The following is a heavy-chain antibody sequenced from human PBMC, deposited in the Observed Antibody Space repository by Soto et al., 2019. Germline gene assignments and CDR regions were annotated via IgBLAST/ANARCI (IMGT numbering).Heavy chain of an antibody. CDR3: AKDHELLWFGESNYGMDV. CDR1: GFTFSSYA. CDR2: ISGSGGST. Sequence: GGSLRLSCAASGFTFSSYAMSWVRQAPGKGLEWVSAISGSGGSTYYADSVKGRFTISRDNSKNTLYLQMNSLRAEDTAVYYCAKDHELLWFGESNYGMDVWGQGTTVTVSS. D-gene: IGHD3-10*01. J-gene: IGHJ6*02. V-gene: IGHV3-23*01.